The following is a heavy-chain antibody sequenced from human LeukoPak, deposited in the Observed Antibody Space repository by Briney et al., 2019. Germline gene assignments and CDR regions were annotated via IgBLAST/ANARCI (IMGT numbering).Heavy chain of an antibody. V-gene: IGHV3-21*01. J-gene: IGHJ4*02. Sequence: GGSLRLSCAASGFTFSGYSMNWVRQAPGKWLEWVSSISSGGTYIYYADSVKGRFTISRDIAKNSLYLQMNSLRAEDTAVYYCASSRDYDILTGRVDNWGQGTLVTVSS. CDR3: ASSRDYDILTGRVDN. CDR1: GFTFSGYS. D-gene: IGHD3-9*01. CDR2: ISSGGTYI.